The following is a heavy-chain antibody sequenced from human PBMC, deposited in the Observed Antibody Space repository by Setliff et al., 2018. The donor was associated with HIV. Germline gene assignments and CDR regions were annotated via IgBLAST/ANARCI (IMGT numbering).Heavy chain of an antibody. CDR2: IYYSGST. CDR1: GGSISSYS. CDR3: ARGHMLITYYYYYYMDV. D-gene: IGHD3-10*02. Sequence: SETLSLTCTVSGGSISSYSWVWIRQSPVKGLEWIGYIYYSGSTNYNPSLKSRVTISVDTSKNQFSLKLSSVTAADTAVYYCARGHMLITYYYYYYMDVWGKGTTVTVSS. V-gene: IGHV4-59*01. J-gene: IGHJ6*03.